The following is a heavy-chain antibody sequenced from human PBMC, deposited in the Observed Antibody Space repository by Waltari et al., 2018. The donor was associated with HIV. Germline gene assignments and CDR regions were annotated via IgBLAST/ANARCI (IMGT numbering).Heavy chain of an antibody. CDR1: GYTFTGYY. J-gene: IGHJ6*02. CDR2: INPKTGGT. CDR3: ARVRMGDYYYSYGMDV. D-gene: IGHD3-16*01. V-gene: IGHV1-2*02. Sequence: QVQLVQSGAEVKKPGASVKVSCKASGYTFTGYYMYWVRQAPGQGLQWMGWINPKTGGTQYAQEFQGRVTMTRDTSISTAYMDLSRLRSDDTAVYYCARVRMGDYYYSYGMDVWGQGITVTVSS.